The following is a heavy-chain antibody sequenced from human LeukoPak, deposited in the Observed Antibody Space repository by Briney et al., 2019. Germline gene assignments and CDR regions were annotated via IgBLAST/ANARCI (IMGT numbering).Heavy chain of an antibody. D-gene: IGHD6-13*01. CDR1: GYTFTGYY. CDR3: VRYAAATGTDGGDY. CDR2: INPNSGGT. V-gene: IGHV1-2*02. J-gene: IGHJ4*02. Sequence: ASVKVSCKASGYTFTGYYMHWVRQAPGQGLEWMGWINPNSGGTNSAQQFQGRVTMTRDTSISTAYMELTRLKSDDTAVYYCVRYAAATGTDGGDYWGQGNLVTVSS.